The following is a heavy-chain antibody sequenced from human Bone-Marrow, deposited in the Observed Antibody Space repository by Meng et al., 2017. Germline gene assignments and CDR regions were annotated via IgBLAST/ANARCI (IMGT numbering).Heavy chain of an antibody. J-gene: IGHJ6*02. CDR3: ARSTTVSPSHYYYYYGMDV. Sequence: SVKVSCKASGFTFTSSAMQWVRQARGQRLEWTGWIVVGSGNTNYAQKFQGRVTITADESTSTAYMELSSLRSEDTAVYYCARSTTVSPSHYYYYYGMDVWGQGTTVTVSS. CDR2: IVVGSGNT. V-gene: IGHV1-58*02. CDR1: GFTFTSSA. D-gene: IGHD4-17*01.